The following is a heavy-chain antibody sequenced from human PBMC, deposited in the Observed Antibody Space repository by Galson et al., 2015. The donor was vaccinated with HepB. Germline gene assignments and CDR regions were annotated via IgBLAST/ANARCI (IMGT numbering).Heavy chain of an antibody. J-gene: IGHJ6*02. D-gene: IGHD3-10*01. V-gene: IGHV3-49*04. CDR1: GFTFGDYA. Sequence: SLRLSCAASGFTFGDYAMSWVRQAPGKGLEWVGFIGSKPYGGTTEYAASVRGRFTISRDESKSFAYLQMNSLKTEDTAVYYCTRVPTMVRGVPDYYCYYGMDVWGHGTTVTVSS. CDR2: IGSKPYGGTT. CDR3: TRVPTMVRGVPDYYCYYGMDV.